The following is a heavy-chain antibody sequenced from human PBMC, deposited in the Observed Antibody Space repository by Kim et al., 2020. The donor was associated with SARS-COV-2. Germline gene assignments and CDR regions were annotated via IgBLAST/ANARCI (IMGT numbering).Heavy chain of an antibody. Sequence: GGSLRLSCAASGFTFDDYGMSWVRQAPGKGLEWVSGINWNGGSTGYADSVKGRFTISRDNAKNSLYLQMNSLRAEDTALYHCARVPYCGGDCYSLYFDYWGQGTLVTVSS. D-gene: IGHD2-21*02. CDR1: GFTFDDYG. J-gene: IGHJ4*02. CDR2: INWNGGST. V-gene: IGHV3-20*01. CDR3: ARVPYCGGDCYSLYFDY.